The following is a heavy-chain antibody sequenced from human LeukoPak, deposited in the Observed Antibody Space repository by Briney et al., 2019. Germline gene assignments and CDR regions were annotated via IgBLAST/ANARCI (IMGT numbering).Heavy chain of an antibody. CDR2: INHSGST. CDR1: GGSFSGYY. V-gene: IGHV4-34*01. Sequence: PSETLSLTCAVYGGSFSGYYWSWIRQPPGKRLEWIGEINHSGSTNYNPSLKSRVTISVDKSKNQFSLELSSVTAADTAVYYCAREGKDPAPKWFDPWGQGTLVTVSS. CDR3: AREGKDPAPKWFDP. D-gene: IGHD2-15*01. J-gene: IGHJ5*02.